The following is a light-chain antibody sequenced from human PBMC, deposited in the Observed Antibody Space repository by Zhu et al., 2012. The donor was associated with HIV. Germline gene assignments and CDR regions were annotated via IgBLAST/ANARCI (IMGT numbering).Light chain of an antibody. Sequence: EIVLTQSPDTLSLSPGERATLSCRASQSVFSTYLAWYQQRLGQAPRLLIYGAFRRATGIPDRFSGSGSGTDFTLTISRLEPEDFAVYYCQQYGNSPYSFGQGTKLEI. CDR3: QQYGNSPYS. CDR2: GAF. CDR1: QSVFSTY. J-gene: IGKJ2*03. V-gene: IGKV3-20*01.